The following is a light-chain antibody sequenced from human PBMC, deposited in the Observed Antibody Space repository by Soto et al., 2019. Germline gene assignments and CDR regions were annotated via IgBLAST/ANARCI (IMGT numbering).Light chain of an antibody. CDR1: NSNIGADYG. CDR2: ADN. Sequence: QPVLTQPPSVSGAPGQRVTISCTGTNSNIGADYGVQWYQQLPGTAPKLLIYADNIRPSGVPDRFSGSKSATSASLAITGLPPDDEAYYYCQAYYRSLVGLVVGAGTKLTVL. CDR3: QAYYRSLVGLV. J-gene: IGLJ3*02. V-gene: IGLV1-40*01.